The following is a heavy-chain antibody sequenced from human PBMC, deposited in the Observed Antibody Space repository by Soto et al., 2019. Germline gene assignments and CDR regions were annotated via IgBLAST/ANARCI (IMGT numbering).Heavy chain of an antibody. J-gene: IGHJ4*02. V-gene: IGHV3-23*01. CDR2: ISGSGGST. CDR3: AKASQVVRGVYSNYWGKHQILDY. CDR1: GFTFSSYA. Sequence: HPGGSLRLSCAASGFTFSSYAMSWVRQAPGKGLEWVSAISGSGGSTYYADSVKGRFTISRDNSKNTLYLQMNSLRAEDTAVYYCAKASQVVRGVYSNYWGKHQILDYWGQGTLVTVSS. D-gene: IGHD4-4*01.